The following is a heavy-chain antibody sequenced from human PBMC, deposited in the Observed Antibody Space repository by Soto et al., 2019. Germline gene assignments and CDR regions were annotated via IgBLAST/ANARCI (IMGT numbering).Heavy chain of an antibody. CDR3: ARGEPGLDI. D-gene: IGHD1-1*01. Sequence: LSLTCTVSGGSISGAGYHWTWIRQHPGKGLEWIGYIFYNGGTFYNPSLKSRVTFSVDTSKNQFSLKLSSVTAADTALYYCARGEPGLDIWGQGTMVTVSS. V-gene: IGHV4-31*03. J-gene: IGHJ3*02. CDR2: IFYNGGT. CDR1: GGSISGAGYH.